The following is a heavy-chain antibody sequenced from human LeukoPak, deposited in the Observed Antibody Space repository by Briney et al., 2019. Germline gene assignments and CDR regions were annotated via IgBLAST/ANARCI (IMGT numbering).Heavy chain of an antibody. CDR2: ISAYNGNT. CDR1: GYTFTSYG. J-gene: IGHJ4*02. D-gene: IGHD6-13*01. CDR3: ASGIAAAGTWPFDY. V-gene: IGHV1-18*01. Sequence: ASVKVSCKSSGYTFTSYGISWVRQAPGQGLEWMGWISAYNGNTNYAQKLQGRVTMTTDTSTSTAYMELRSLRSDDTAVYYCASGIAAAGTWPFDYWGQRTLVTVSS.